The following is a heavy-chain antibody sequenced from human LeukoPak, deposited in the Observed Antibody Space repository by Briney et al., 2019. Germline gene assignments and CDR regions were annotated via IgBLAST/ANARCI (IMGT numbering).Heavy chain of an antibody. D-gene: IGHD1-26*01. J-gene: IGHJ6*02. V-gene: IGHV3-33*01. CDR3: ARDGAVGATPNPYYYYYGMDV. CDR2: IWYDGSNK. Sequence: PGGSLRLSCAASGFTFGSYGMHWVRQAPGKGLEWVAVIWYDGSNKYYADSVKGRFTISRDNSKNTLYLQMNSLRAEDTAVYYCARDGAVGATPNPYYYYYGMDVWGQGTTVTVSS. CDR1: GFTFGSYG.